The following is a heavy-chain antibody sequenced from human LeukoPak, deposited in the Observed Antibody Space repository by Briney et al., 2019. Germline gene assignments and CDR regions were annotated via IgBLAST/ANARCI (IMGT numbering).Heavy chain of an antibody. Sequence: SETLSLTCTVPGGSISSYYWSWIRQPPGKGLEWIGYIYHSGSTYYNPSLKSRVTISVNRSKNQFSLKLSSVTAADTAVYYCARVAVVPAAIYYYYYMDVWGKGTTVTVSS. CDR1: GGSISSYY. CDR3: ARVAVVPAAIYYYYYMDV. J-gene: IGHJ6*03. CDR2: IYHSGST. V-gene: IGHV4-4*09. D-gene: IGHD2-2*02.